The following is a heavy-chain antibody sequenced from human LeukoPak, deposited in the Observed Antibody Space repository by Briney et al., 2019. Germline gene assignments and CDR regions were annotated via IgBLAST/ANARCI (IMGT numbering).Heavy chain of an antibody. J-gene: IGHJ4*02. CDR1: GFTFSRYW. V-gene: IGHV3-7*04. D-gene: IGHD3-22*01. CDR3: ARTLLYDRSDCYRYFDY. CDR2: IKQDGSEK. Sequence: GGSLRLSCAVSGFTFSRYWMTWVRQAPGKGLEWVANIKQDGSEKCYVDSVKGRFTISRDNAKNSLYLQMDSLRGEDTAVYYCARTLLYDRSDCYRYFDYWGQGTPVTVSS.